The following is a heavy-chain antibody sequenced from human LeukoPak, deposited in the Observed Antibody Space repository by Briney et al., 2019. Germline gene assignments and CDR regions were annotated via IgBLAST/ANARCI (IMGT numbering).Heavy chain of an antibody. CDR1: EFTFSNFC. J-gene: IGHJ4*02. V-gene: IGHV3-30*18. CDR2: ISANGRNG. Sequence: GGSLRLFYIASEFTFSNFCIHWVRLAPDNGLGWQAMISANGRNGYYVVSVRGRFTIYKDTSKNTLYLQMDSVRGEDTAVYYCAKDEAMYSSGPLEYWGQGTLVTVSS. CDR3: AKDEAMYSSGPLEY. D-gene: IGHD6-25*01.